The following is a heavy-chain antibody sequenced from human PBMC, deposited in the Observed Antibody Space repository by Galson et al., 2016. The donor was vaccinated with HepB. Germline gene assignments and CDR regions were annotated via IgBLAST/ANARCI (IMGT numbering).Heavy chain of an antibody. CDR1: GFTLSAYA. Sequence: SLRLSCAASGFTLSAYAMNWVRQAPGKGLEWVSSVSGTGANTYHAESVKGRFTISRDNSKNTLYLQMNSLTAADTAVYYCARDGSNHVPLYYWGPGTLVTVSS. V-gene: IGHV3-23*01. J-gene: IGHJ4*02. CDR2: VSGTGANT. D-gene: IGHD2-2*03. CDR3: ARDGSNHVPLYY.